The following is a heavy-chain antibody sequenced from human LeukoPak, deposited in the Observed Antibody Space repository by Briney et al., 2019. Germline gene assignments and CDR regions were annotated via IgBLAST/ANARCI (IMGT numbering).Heavy chain of an antibody. CDR3: AREIPESGAFDI. D-gene: IGHD1-14*01. Sequence: SETLSLTCTVSGYSISSGYYWGWIRQPPGKGLEWIGSIYHSGSTYYNPSLKSRVTISVDKSKNQFSLKLSSVTAADTAVYYCAREIPESGAFDIWGQGTMVTVSS. CDR1: GYSISSGYY. CDR2: IYHSGST. J-gene: IGHJ3*02. V-gene: IGHV4-38-2*02.